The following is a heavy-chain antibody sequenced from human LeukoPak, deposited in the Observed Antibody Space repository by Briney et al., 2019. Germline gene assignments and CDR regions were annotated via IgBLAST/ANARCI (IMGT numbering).Heavy chain of an antibody. Sequence: ASVKVSCKASGGTFSSYAISWVRQAPGQGLEWMGRIIPIFGTANYAQKFQGRVTITTDESTSTAYMELSSLRSEDTAVYYCARQTMVRGVMSDYWGQGTLVTVSS. J-gene: IGHJ4*02. V-gene: IGHV1-69*05. CDR1: GGTFSSYA. CDR3: ARQTMVRGVMSDY. D-gene: IGHD3-10*01. CDR2: IIPIFGTA.